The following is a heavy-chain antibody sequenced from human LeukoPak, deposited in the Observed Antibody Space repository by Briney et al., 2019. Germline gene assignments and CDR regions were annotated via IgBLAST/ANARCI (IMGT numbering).Heavy chain of an antibody. V-gene: IGHV4-34*01. CDR3: ALSSGWADDY. CDR1: GGSFSGYY. CDR2: INHSGST. J-gene: IGHJ4*02. D-gene: IGHD6-19*01. Sequence: KPSETLSLTCAVYGGSFSGYYWSWIRQPPGKGLEWIGEINHSGSTNYNPSLKSRVTISVDTSKNQFSLKLSSVTAADTAVYYCALSSGWADDYWGQGTLVTVSS.